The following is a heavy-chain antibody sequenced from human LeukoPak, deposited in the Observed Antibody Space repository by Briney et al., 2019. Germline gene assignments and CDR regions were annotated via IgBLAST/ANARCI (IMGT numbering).Heavy chain of an antibody. Sequence: GASVKVSCKASGYTFTGYYMHWVRQAPGQGLEWMGWINPNSGNTGYAQKFQGRVTMTRNTSISTAYMELSSLRSEDTAVYYCARGSYDMLADYWGQGTLVTVSS. J-gene: IGHJ4*02. CDR1: GYTFTGYY. CDR2: INPNSGNT. CDR3: ARGSYDMLADY. V-gene: IGHV1-8*02. D-gene: IGHD3-9*01.